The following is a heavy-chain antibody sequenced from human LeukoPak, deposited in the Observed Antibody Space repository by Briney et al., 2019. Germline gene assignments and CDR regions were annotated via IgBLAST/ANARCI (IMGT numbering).Heavy chain of an antibody. CDR3: ATWGDFWSGNYGGY. V-gene: IGHV3-15*01. CDR2: IKSKIDGGTT. CDR1: GFTFNNAS. J-gene: IGHJ4*02. Sequence: GGSLRLSCAASGFTFNNASMSWVRQAPGKGLEWVGRIKSKIDGGTTDYAAPVKGRFSISRDDSKNTVYLQMNSLKTEDTAVYHCATWGDFWSGNYGGYWGQGTLVTVSS. D-gene: IGHD3-3*01.